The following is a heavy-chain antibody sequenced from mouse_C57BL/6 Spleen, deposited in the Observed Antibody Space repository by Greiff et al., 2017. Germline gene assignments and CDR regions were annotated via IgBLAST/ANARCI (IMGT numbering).Heavy chain of an antibody. V-gene: IGHV3-6*01. J-gene: IGHJ4*01. CDR3: ARHDYLYYYAMDY. CDR1: GYSITSGYY. CDR2: ISYDGSN. D-gene: IGHD2-4*01. Sequence: EVQLVESGPGLVKPSQSLSLTCSVTGYSITSGYYWNWIRQFPGNKLEWMGYISYDGSNNYNPSLKNRISITRDTSKNQFFLKLNSVTTEDTATYYCARHDYLYYYAMDYWGQGTSVTVSS.